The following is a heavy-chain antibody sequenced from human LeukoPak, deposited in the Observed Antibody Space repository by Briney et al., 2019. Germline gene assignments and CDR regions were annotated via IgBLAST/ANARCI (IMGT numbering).Heavy chain of an antibody. V-gene: IGHV4-59*12. J-gene: IGHJ4*02. CDR3: ARDRPSWSGDKSIHY. D-gene: IGHD3-10*01. Sequence: KPSETLSLTCTVSGGSISSYYWSWIRQPPGKGLEWIGYIYYSGSTNYNPSLKSRVTISVDTSKNQFSLKLSSVTAADTAVYYCARDRPSWSGDKSIHYWGQGTLVTVSS. CDR1: GGSISSYY. CDR2: IYYSGST.